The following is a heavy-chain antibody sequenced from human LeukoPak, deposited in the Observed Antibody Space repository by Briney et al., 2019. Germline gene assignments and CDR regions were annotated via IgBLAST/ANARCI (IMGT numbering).Heavy chain of an antibody. CDR3: ARGRRDYDFWSGYTYYFDY. J-gene: IGHJ4*02. CDR1: GFTFSSYW. Sequence: GGSLRLSCVASGFTFSSYWMSWVRQAPGKGLEWVANIKQDGSEKYYVDSVKGRFTISRDNAKNSLYLQMNSLRAEDTAVYYCARGRRDYDFWSGYTYYFDYWGQGTLVTVSS. V-gene: IGHV3-7*01. D-gene: IGHD3-3*01. CDR2: IKQDGSEK.